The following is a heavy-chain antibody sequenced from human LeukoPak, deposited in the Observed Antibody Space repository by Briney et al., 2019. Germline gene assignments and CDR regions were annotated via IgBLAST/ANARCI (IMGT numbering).Heavy chain of an antibody. Sequence: PGGSLRLSCAASGFTFSSYWMSWVRQAPGKGLEWVALILSDGGNSHYADSVKGRFTISRDNSKNTLYLQMSSLRAEDTAVYYCARARFTNGWYFNRDYWGQGTLVTVSS. CDR3: ARARFTNGWYFNRDY. D-gene: IGHD6-19*01. CDR2: ILSDGGNS. J-gene: IGHJ4*02. V-gene: IGHV3-30*03. CDR1: GFTFSSYW.